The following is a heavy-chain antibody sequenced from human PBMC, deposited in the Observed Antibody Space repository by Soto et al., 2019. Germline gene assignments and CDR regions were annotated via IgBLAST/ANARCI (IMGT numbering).Heavy chain of an antibody. V-gene: IGHV3-23*01. D-gene: IGHD3-3*01. CDR3: AKDDFWSGYSDYFDS. Sequence: GGSLRLSCAASGFTFSNYAMNWVRQAPGKGQEWVSSISGNGSETYYGDSVRGRFTVSRDNSRNTLYLQMNSLRADDTAVYYCAKDDFWSGYSDYFDSWGQGTQVTVSS. CDR2: ISGNGSET. J-gene: IGHJ4*02. CDR1: GFTFSNYA.